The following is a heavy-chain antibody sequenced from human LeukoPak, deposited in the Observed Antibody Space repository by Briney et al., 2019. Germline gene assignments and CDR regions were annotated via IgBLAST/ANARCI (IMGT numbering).Heavy chain of an antibody. CDR3: AGGIAAAAWFDP. CDR2: IYHSGST. J-gene: IGHJ5*02. V-gene: IGHV4-4*02. Sequence: GSLRLSCAASGFTFSTYSMNWVRQAPGKGLEWIGEIYHSGSTNYNPSLKSRVTISVDKSKNQFSLKLSSVTAADTAVYYCAGGIAAAAWFDPWGQGTLVTVSS. D-gene: IGHD6-13*01. CDR1: GFTFSTYSM.